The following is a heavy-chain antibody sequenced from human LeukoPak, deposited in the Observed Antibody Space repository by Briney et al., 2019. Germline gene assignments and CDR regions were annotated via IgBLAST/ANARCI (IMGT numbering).Heavy chain of an antibody. CDR3: AREVRQQMLGAFDI. CDR1: GGSISSYY. V-gene: IGHV4-39*07. D-gene: IGHD3-10*01. Sequence: SETLSLTCTVSGGSISSYYWSWIRQPPGKGLEWIGSIYYSGSTYYNPSLKSRVTISVDTSKNQFSLKLSSVTAADTAVYYCAREVRQQMLGAFDIWGQGAMVTVSS. CDR2: IYYSGST. J-gene: IGHJ3*02.